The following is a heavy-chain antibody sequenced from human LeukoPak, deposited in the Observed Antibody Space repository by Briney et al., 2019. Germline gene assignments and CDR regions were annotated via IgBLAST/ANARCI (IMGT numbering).Heavy chain of an antibody. V-gene: IGHV4-39*01. CDR1: GGSISSSSYY. CDR3: ASLYGSGSYYKGILY. J-gene: IGHJ4*02. Sequence: SETLSLTCTVSGGSISSSSYYWGWIRQHPGKGLEWIGSIYYSGSTYYNPSLKSRVTISVDTSKNQFSLKLSSVTAADTAVYYCASLYGSGSYYKGILYWGQGTLVTVSS. D-gene: IGHD3-10*01. CDR2: IYYSGST.